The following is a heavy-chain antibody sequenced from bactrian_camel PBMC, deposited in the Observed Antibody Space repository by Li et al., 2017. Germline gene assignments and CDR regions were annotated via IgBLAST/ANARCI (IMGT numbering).Heavy chain of an antibody. V-gene: IGHV3S53*01. J-gene: IGHJ4*01. Sequence: HVQLVESGGGSVQAGGSLTLSCAAVASGSAVSTNCMGWWRQTAGKQSRDWVSVISPDGKTYYRDLVKGRFSISKDTAKNTLTLQMNGLKPEDAATYYCALDPASGYKYWGQGTQVTVS. CDR3: ALDPASGYKY. CDR1: GSAVSTNC. D-gene: IGHD1*01. CDR2: ISPDGKT.